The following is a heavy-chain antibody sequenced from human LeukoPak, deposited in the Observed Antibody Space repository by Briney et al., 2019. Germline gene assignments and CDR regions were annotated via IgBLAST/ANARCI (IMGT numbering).Heavy chain of an antibody. CDR2: IYYSGST. CDR1: GGSISSGGYY. V-gene: IGHV4-31*03. D-gene: IGHD3-22*01. Sequence: TSETLSLTCTVSGGSISSGGYYWSWIRQHPGKGLEWIGYIYYSGSTYYNPSLKSRVTISVDTSKNQFSLKLSSVTAADTAVYYCARDDRLLLDYWGQGTLVTVSS. J-gene: IGHJ4*02. CDR3: ARDDRLLLDY.